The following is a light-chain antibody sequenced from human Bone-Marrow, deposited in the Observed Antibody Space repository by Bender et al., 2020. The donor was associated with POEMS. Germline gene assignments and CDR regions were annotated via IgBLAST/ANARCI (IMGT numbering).Light chain of an antibody. V-gene: IGLV2-14*02. CDR3: SSYTRDSLV. J-gene: IGLJ2*01. CDR1: SSDIGSYSL. Sequence: QSALTQPASVSGSPGQSITISCTGSSSDIGSYSLVSWYQHHPDKVPKLIIFEDRKRPSGVSTRFSGSKSGNMASLTISGLRAEDEADYYCSSYTRDSLVFGGGTKLIVL. CDR2: EDR.